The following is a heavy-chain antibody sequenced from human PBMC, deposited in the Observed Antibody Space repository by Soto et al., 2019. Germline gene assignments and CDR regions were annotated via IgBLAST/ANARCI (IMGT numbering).Heavy chain of an antibody. CDR2: IDWEDDV. D-gene: IGHD2-21*01. V-gene: IGHV2-70*01. CDR3: ARIRQYSLYEGYGMDV. Sequence: GSGPTLVNPTQTLTLTCTFSGLSLSANTMCVTWIRQPPGKALEWLALIDWEDDVYYNTSLRTRLTVSKGTSRNQVVLTMTNVDPVDTGTYYCARIRQYSLYEGYGMDVWGQGTTVTVSS. J-gene: IGHJ6*02. CDR1: GLSLSANTMC.